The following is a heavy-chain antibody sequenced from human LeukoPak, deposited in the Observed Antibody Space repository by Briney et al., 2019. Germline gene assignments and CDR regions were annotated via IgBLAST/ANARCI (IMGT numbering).Heavy chain of an antibody. CDR3: ARHNGAFDI. V-gene: IGHV4-30-4*01. CDR1: GGSITSGDYY. Sequence: SQTLSLTCTVSGGSITSGDYYWSWIRQPPGKGLEWIAYIYYSGSTYYSPSLKSRVTISVDTSKNQFSLKLSSVTAADTAVYYWARHNGAFDIWGQGTMVTVSS. CDR2: IYYSGST. D-gene: IGHD2-8*01. J-gene: IGHJ3*02.